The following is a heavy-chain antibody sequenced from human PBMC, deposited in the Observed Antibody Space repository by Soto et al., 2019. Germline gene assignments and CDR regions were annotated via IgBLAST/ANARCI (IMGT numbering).Heavy chain of an antibody. V-gene: IGHV1-69*01. J-gene: IGHJ5*02. CDR1: RGTFSNYA. Sequence: QVQLVQTGAEVKRPGSSVNVSCTASRGTFSNYAILWVRQAPGQGLEWMGGIVPIHDTTDYAQKFQGRVTISGDEPSRPAHLELRSLRSWDPAVFYLGGGFDGRLSWGQGTLGTV. CDR3: GGGFDGRLS. CDR2: IVPIHDTT.